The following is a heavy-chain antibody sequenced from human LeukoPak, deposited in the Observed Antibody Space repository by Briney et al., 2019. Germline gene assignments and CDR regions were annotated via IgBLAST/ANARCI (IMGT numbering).Heavy chain of an antibody. J-gene: IGHJ4*02. CDR2: MNPNSGNT. CDR3: ARGGSSGWYPSSAALDY. Sequence: ASVNVSCKASGYTFTSYDINWVRQATGQGLEWMGWMNPNSGNTGYAQKFQGRGTITRESSIRTAYMELSSMRSEDTAVYYCARGGSSGWYPSSAALDYWGQGTLVTVSS. CDR1: GYTFTSYD. D-gene: IGHD6-19*01. V-gene: IGHV1-8*01.